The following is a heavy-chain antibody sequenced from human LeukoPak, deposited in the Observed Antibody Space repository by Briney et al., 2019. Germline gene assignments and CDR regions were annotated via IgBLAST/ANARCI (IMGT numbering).Heavy chain of an antibody. Sequence: ASVKVSCKVSGYTLTELSMHWVRQAPGKGLEWMGGFDPEDGETIYAQKFQGRVTMTEDTSTDTAYMELSSLRSEDTAVYYCATGYGDYVPFVYWGQGTLVTVSS. V-gene: IGHV1-24*01. CDR3: ATGYGDYVPFVY. CDR1: GYTLTELS. CDR2: FDPEDGET. D-gene: IGHD4-17*01. J-gene: IGHJ4*02.